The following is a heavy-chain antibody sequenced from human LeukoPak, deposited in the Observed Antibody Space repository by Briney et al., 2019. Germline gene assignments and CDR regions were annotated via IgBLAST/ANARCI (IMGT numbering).Heavy chain of an antibody. V-gene: IGHV3-53*01. Sequence: GGSLRLSCAASGFTVSSNYMSWVRQAPGKGLEWVSVIYSGGSTYYADSVKGRFTISRDNSKNTLYLQMNSLRAEDTAVYYCASGRWFGELLYRAYYYYGMDVWGQGTTVTVSS. CDR3: ASGRWFGELLYRAYYYYGMDV. CDR2: IYSGGST. D-gene: IGHD3-10*01. CDR1: GFTVSSNY. J-gene: IGHJ6*02.